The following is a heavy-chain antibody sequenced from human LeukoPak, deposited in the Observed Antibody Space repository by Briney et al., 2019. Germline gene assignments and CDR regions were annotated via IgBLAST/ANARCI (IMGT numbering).Heavy chain of an antibody. Sequence: GGSLRLSCAASGFTFSSYGMHWVRQAPGKGLEWVAVISYDGSNKYYTDSVKGRFTISRDNSKNTLYLQMNSLRAEDTAVYYCARAGSGSYYRVAFDIWGQGTMVTVSS. CDR1: GFTFSSYG. D-gene: IGHD3-10*01. J-gene: IGHJ3*02. CDR2: ISYDGSNK. V-gene: IGHV3-30*03. CDR3: ARAGSGSYYRVAFDI.